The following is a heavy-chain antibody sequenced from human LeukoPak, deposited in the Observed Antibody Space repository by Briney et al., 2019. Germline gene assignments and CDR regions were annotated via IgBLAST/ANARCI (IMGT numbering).Heavy chain of an antibody. CDR2: INPSGGST. CDR1: GYTFTSYY. Sequence: ASVKVSCKASGYTFTSYYMHWVRQAPGQGLEWMGIINPSGGSTSYAQKFQGRVTMTRDMSTSTVYMELSSLRSEDTAVYYCAREHVLRYFDWLANYYYMDVWGKGTTVTVSS. CDR3: AREHVLRYFDWLANYYYMDV. D-gene: IGHD3-9*01. J-gene: IGHJ6*03. V-gene: IGHV1-46*01.